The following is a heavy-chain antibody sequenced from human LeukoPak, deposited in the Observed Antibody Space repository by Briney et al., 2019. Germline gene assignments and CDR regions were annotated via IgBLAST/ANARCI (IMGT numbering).Heavy chain of an antibody. J-gene: IGHJ4*02. CDR1: GFSFSSYN. CDR3: ARDRMGADFDY. V-gene: IGHV3-21*01. CDR2: ISSSSSYI. D-gene: IGHD1-26*01. Sequence: GGSLRLSCAASGFSFSSYNMNWVRLTPGKGLEWVSSISSSSSYIYYADSVKGRFTISRDNAKNSLYLQMNSLRAEDTAVYYCARDRMGADFDYWGQGTLVTVSS.